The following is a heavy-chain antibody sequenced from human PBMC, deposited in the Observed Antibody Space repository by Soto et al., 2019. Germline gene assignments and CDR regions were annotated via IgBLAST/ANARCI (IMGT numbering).Heavy chain of an antibody. CDR1: GYTFTSYA. CDR2: INAGNGNT. V-gene: IGHV1-3*01. D-gene: IGHD3-22*01. J-gene: IGHJ4*02. CDR3: ARLGEVVVDFDY. Sequence: QVQLVQSGAEVQKPGASVKVSCKADGYTFTSYAMHWVRQAPGQRLEWMGWINAGNGNTQYSQKYQGRVTITRDTSASTADMELSSLRSEETAVYYCARLGEVVVDFDYWGQGTLVTVTS.